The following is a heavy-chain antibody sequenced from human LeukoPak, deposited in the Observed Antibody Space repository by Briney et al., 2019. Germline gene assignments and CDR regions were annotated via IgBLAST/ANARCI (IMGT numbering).Heavy chain of an antibody. Sequence: SGTLSLTCAVSGGSICSSNWWSWVRQTPGKGLEWIGGVYHSGSTNYNPSLKSRVTISVDKSKNQFSLKLSSVTAADTAVYHCARDSLISSSWYGAFDIWGQGTKVTVSS. CDR3: ARDSLISSSWYGAFDI. J-gene: IGHJ3*02. V-gene: IGHV4-4*02. D-gene: IGHD6-13*01. CDR1: GGSICSSNW. CDR2: VYHSGST.